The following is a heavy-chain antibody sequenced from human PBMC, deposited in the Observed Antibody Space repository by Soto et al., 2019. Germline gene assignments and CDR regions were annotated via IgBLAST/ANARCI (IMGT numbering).Heavy chain of an antibody. V-gene: IGHV1-18*01. Sequence: GASVKVSCKASGYTFTSYGISWVRQAPGQGLEWMGWISAYNGNTNYAQKLQGRVTMTTDTSTSTAYMELRSLRSDDTAVYYCARDPIAAAGEEYNWFDPWGQGTLVTVS. CDR1: GYTFTSYG. CDR3: ARDPIAAAGEEYNWFDP. J-gene: IGHJ5*02. D-gene: IGHD6-13*01. CDR2: ISAYNGNT.